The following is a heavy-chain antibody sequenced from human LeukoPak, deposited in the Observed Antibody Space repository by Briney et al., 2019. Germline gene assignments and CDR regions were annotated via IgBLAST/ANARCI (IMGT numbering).Heavy chain of an antibody. J-gene: IGHJ6*01. D-gene: IGHD3-10*01. CDR3: ARDRWFPSPLGMDV. V-gene: IGHV4-30-4*01. Sequence: SETLSLTCNVSGGSISNGDHYWSWIRQPPGKGLEWIGYIYYSGSTYYYPSLRSRVTISIDTSKNQFSMRLRSVTAADTAVYYCARDRWFPSPLGMDVWGQGTTVTVSS. CDR2: IYYSGST. CDR1: GGSISNGDHY.